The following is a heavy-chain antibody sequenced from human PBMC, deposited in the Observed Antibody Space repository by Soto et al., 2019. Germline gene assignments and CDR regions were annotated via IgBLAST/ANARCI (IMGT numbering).Heavy chain of an antibody. Sequence: QVQLVQSGAEVKKPGSSVNVSCKASTDTFTGYTVTWVRQAPGQGLEWVGRVIPILGAYNFAQKFQGRVTISADNSADTAYMVLTGLTSEGTAVYYCARSRGSYYTNFDSWGQGTLVTVSS. J-gene: IGHJ4*02. CDR3: ARSRGSYYTNFDS. D-gene: IGHD3-10*01. V-gene: IGHV1-69*08. CDR2: VIPILGAY. CDR1: TDTFTGYT.